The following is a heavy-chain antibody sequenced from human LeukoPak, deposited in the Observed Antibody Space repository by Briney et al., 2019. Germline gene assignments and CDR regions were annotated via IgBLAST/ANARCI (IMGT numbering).Heavy chain of an antibody. J-gene: IGHJ4*02. Sequence: GGSLRLSCAASGFTFDDYAMHWVRQAPGKGLEWVSLISWDGGSTYYADSVKGRFTISRDNSKNSLYLQMNSLRAEDTALYYCAMSLDGYNWDYGYWGQGTLVTVSS. CDR1: GFTFDDYA. V-gene: IGHV3-43D*03. CDR2: ISWDGGST. CDR3: AMSLDGYNWDYGY. D-gene: IGHD5-24*01.